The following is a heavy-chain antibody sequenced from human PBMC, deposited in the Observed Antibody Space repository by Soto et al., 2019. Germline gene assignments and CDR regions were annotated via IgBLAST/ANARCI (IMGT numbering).Heavy chain of an antibody. D-gene: IGHD3-9*01. CDR2: IIPIFGTA. V-gene: IGHV1-69*12. J-gene: IGHJ4*02. CDR3: ARDGYYDILTGYYLGYFDY. CDR1: GGTFSSYA. Sequence: QVQLVQSGAEVKKPGSSVKVSCKASGGTFSSYAISWVRQAPGQGLEWMGGIIPIFGTANYAQKFQGRVTITADESTSTAYMELSSLRSEDTAVYYCARDGYYDILTGYYLGYFDYWGQGTLVTVSS.